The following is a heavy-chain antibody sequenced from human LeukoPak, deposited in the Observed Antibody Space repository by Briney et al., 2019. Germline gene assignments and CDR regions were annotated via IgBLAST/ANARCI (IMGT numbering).Heavy chain of an antibody. D-gene: IGHD6-19*01. CDR1: GGSISSSSYY. Sequence: PSETLSLTCTVSGGSISSSSYYWGWIRQPPGKGLEWIGSFYYSGSTYYNPSLKSRVTISVDTSKNQFSLKLSSVTAADTAVYYCATRETYSWQCGVDYWGQGTLVTVSS. CDR3: ATRETYSWQCGVDY. J-gene: IGHJ4*02. V-gene: IGHV4-39*01. CDR2: FYYSGST.